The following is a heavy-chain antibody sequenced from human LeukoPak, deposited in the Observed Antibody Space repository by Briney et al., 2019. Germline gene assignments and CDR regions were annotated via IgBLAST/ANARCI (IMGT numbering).Heavy chain of an antibody. CDR2: ISGSGGST. CDR1: GFTFSSYG. Sequence: GGSLRLSCAASGFTFSSYGMSWVRQAPGKGLEWVSAISGSGGSTYYADSVKGRFTISRDNSKNTLYLQMNSLRAEDTAVYYCAKDKKISWFAESFFDYWTQSTLVTVSS. V-gene: IGHV3-23*01. CDR3: AKDKKISWFAESFFDY. D-gene: IGHD3-10*01. J-gene: IGHJ4*02.